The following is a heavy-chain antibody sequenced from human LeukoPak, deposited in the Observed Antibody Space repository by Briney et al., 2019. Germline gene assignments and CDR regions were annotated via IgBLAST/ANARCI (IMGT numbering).Heavy chain of an antibody. V-gene: IGHV3-53*01. CDR3: ARGPRQLVLTS. Sequence: GGTLRLSCAASGFTFSSYSMNWVRQAPGKGLEWVSVIYSGGSTYYADSVKGRFTISRDNSKNTLYLRMNSLRAEDTAVYYCARGPRQLVLTSWGQGTLVTVSS. CDR2: IYSGGST. D-gene: IGHD6-6*01. J-gene: IGHJ5*02. CDR1: GFTFSSYS.